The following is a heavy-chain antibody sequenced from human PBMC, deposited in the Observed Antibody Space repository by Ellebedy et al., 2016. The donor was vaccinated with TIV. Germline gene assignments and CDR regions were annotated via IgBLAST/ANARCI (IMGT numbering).Heavy chain of an antibody. D-gene: IGHD6-13*01. V-gene: IGHV1-46*01. Sequence: ASVKVSCKVSGYSFTDLSIHWVRQAPGQGLEWMGMINPSGGSTSYAQKFQGRVTMTRDTSTSTVYMELSSLRSEDTAVYYCACLQLGIADYFDYWGQGALVTVSS. CDR3: ACLQLGIADYFDY. J-gene: IGHJ4*02. CDR1: GYSFTDLS. CDR2: INPSGGST.